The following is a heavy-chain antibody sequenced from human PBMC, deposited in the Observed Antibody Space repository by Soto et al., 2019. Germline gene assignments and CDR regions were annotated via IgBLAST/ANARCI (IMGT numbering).Heavy chain of an antibody. CDR1: DFDFSSYG. CDR2: SSYDGRET. D-gene: IGHD3-10*01. Sequence: GGSLRLSCAASDFDFSSYGIHWVRQAPGKGLEWVAASSYDGRETFYADSAKGRFTVSKEMSKNTAFLQMNALRHEDTAVYFCAGDSGWPILNFDNWGQGTPVTSPQ. V-gene: IGHV3-30*03. J-gene: IGHJ4*02. CDR3: AGDSGWPILNFDN.